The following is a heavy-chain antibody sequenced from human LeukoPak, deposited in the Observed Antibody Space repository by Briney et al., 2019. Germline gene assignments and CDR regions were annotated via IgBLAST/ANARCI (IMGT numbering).Heavy chain of an antibody. CDR1: GGSISSYY. V-gene: IGHV4-59*01. CDR2: IYYSGST. CDR3: AVVDFWSGSPADY. J-gene: IGHJ4*02. Sequence: SETLSLTCTVSGGSISSYYWSWIRRPPGKGLEWIGYIYYSGSTNYNPSLKSRVTISVDTSKNQFSLKLSSVTAADTAVYYCAVVDFWSGSPADYWGQGTLVTVSS. D-gene: IGHD3-3*01.